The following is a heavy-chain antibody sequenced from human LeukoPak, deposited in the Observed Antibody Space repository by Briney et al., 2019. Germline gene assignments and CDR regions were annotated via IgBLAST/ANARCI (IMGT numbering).Heavy chain of an antibody. Sequence: GGSLRLSCTASGFIFATYATSWFRQAPGKGLEWLAFISGKAYLATTEYAASVQGRFTISRDDSKSIAYLQMNSLKTDDTAVYYCQKYSASSFDYWGQGTLVTVSS. CDR3: QKYSASSFDY. CDR2: ISGKAYLATT. CDR1: GFIFATYA. J-gene: IGHJ4*02. V-gene: IGHV3-49*03. D-gene: IGHD6-6*01.